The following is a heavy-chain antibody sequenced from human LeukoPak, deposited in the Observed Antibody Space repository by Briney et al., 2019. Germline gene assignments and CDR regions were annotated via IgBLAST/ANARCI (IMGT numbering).Heavy chain of an antibody. CDR2: KYARGSS. J-gene: IGHJ3*02. CDR1: GGSISNYY. V-gene: IGHV4-4*07. CDR3: ARGRYCSADICTGGDSFDI. D-gene: IGHD2-15*01. Sequence: PSETLSLTCTVAGGSISNYYWSWIRQPAGKGLEWIGRKYARGSSNYNPPVQSRVTMSVDTSKNQFSLKLRSVTAADTAVYYCARGRYCSADICTGGDSFDIWGQGTMVSVSP.